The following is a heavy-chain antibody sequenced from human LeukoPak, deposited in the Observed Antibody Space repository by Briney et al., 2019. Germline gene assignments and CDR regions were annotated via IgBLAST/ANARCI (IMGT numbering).Heavy chain of an antibody. D-gene: IGHD3-22*01. CDR2: IYYSGNS. J-gene: IGHJ4*02. V-gene: IGHV4-59*08. CDR1: GGSISNYF. CDR3: ARLLDSSGYLPFDY. Sequence: PSGTLSLTCTISGGSISNYFWTWIRQPPGKGLEWIGYIYYSGNSSYNPSLKSRVTISVDTSKNQFSLKLSSVTAADTAVYYCARLLDSSGYLPFDYWGQGTLVTVSS.